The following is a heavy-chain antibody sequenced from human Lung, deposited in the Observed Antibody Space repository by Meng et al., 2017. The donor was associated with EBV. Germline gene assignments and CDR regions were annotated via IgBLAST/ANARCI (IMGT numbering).Heavy chain of an antibody. J-gene: IGHJ4*02. V-gene: IGHV1-3*01. D-gene: IGHD3-22*01. CDR3: ARFSSGYFFGY. CDR2: INAGNGDT. Sequence: HVQRVRAGAEVKKPGAAVKVSCKASGYTFSNYAMNWVRQAHGQRLEWMGWINAGNGDTKYSQKFQGRVTITRDTSASTGYMELSSLRSEDTAVYYCARFSSGYFFGYWGQGTLVTVSS. CDR1: GYTFSNYA.